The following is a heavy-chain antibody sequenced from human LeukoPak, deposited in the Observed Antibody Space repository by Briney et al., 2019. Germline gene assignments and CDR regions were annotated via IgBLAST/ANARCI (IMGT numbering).Heavy chain of an antibody. Sequence: PSETLSLTCSVSGDSITSNNFYWGWFRQPPGKGLEWIGTVYHTGITHYNPSLSSRISMSVDTAKNHFSLRLNSVTANDTAVYYCARHGILTDHSVRYWGQGILVTVSS. D-gene: IGHD3-9*01. CDR1: GDSITSNNFY. V-gene: IGHV4-39*01. CDR3: ARHGILTDHSVRY. J-gene: IGHJ4*02. CDR2: VYHTGIT.